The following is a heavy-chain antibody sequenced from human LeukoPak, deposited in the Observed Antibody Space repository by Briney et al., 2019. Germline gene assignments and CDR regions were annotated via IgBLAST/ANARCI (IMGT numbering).Heavy chain of an antibody. Sequence: GGSRGLSFEALGSTFSSYAMSWVGQAPGKGLKWVSAISGSGGSTYYADSVKGRFTISRDNSKNTLYLQMNSLRAVDTAVYYCAKTPAYSGSFRYFDYWGQGTLVTVSS. J-gene: IGHJ4*02. CDR2: ISGSGGST. D-gene: IGHD1-26*01. V-gene: IGHV3-23*01. CDR3: AKTPAYSGSFRYFDY. CDR1: GSTFSSYA.